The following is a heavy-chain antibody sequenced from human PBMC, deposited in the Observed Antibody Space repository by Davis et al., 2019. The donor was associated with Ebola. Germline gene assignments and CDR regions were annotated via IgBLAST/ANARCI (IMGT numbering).Heavy chain of an antibody. CDR3: ARDLSSFYYYYGMDV. J-gene: IGHJ6*02. CDR2: ISSSSSTI. Sequence: GGSLRLSCAASDFSFNKAWMNWVRQAPGKGLEWVSYISSSSSTIYYADSVKGRFTISRDNAKNSLYLQMNSLRDEDTAVYYCARDLSSFYYYYGMDVWGQGTTVTVSS. CDR1: DFSFNKAW. V-gene: IGHV3-48*02. D-gene: IGHD2/OR15-2a*01.